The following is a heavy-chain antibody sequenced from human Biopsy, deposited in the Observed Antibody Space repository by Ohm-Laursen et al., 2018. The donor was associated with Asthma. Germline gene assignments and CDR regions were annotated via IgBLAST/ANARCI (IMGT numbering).Heavy chain of an antibody. V-gene: IGHV1-2*06. D-gene: IGHD6-13*01. CDR3: ARGQKSAGDRWFDP. CDR2: INPNSGGT. J-gene: IGHJ5*02. Sequence: ASVKVSCKASGYTFIGCHVHWMRQAPGQGLEWMGRINPNSGGTNYAQKFQGRVTMTRDTSISTAYMEVSRLRSDDTAVYYCARGQKSAGDRWFDPWGQGGL. CDR1: GYTFIGCH.